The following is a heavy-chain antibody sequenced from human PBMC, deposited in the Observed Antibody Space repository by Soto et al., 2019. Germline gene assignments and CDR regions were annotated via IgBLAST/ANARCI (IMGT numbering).Heavy chain of an antibody. D-gene: IGHD3-10*01. CDR2: IYYSGST. J-gene: IGHJ5*02. CDR1: GGSISNYY. CDR3: ARSPLYYGSGSYFPGP. Sequence: SETLSLTCIVSGGSISNYYWSWIRQPPGKGLEWIGYIYYSGSTNYNPSLQSRVTISVDTSKNQFSLKLSSVTAADTAVYYCARSPLYYGSGSYFPGPWGQGTLVTVSS. V-gene: IGHV4-59*12.